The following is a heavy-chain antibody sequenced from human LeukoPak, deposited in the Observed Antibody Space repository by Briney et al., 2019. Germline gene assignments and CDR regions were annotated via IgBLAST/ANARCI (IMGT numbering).Heavy chain of an antibody. CDR2: ISGSGGST. D-gene: IGHD2-15*01. V-gene: IGHV3-23*01. J-gene: IGHJ4*02. Sequence: GGSLRLSCAASGFTFSSYAMSWVRQAPGKGLEWVSAISGSGGSTYYADSVKGRFTISRDNSENTLYLQMNSLRAEDTAVYYCAKVRGYCSGGSCYSDGDYFDYWGQGTLVTVSS. CDR3: AKVRGYCSGGSCYSDGDYFDY. CDR1: GFTFSSYA.